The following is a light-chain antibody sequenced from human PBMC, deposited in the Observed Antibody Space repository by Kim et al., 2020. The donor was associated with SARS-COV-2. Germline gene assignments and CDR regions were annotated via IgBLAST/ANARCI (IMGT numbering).Light chain of an antibody. J-gene: IGLJ1*01. Sequence: SYELTQPLSVSVALGQTAKITCGGDNIGRKNVHWYQQRPGQAPVLVIYRDSRRPSGIPERFSGSNSGNTATLTITGAQAGDEGDYFCQVWDNYIEIFGSGTKVTVL. CDR1: NIGRKN. CDR2: RDS. V-gene: IGLV3-9*01. CDR3: QVWDNYIEI.